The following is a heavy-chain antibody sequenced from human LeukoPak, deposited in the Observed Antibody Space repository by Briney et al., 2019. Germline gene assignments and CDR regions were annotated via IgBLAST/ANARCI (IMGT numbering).Heavy chain of an antibody. V-gene: IGHV1-18*01. D-gene: IGHD3-9*01. CDR2: ISAYNGNT. CDR3: ARDRKSDHHIHRLYYDILTGSLRDAFDI. J-gene: IGHJ3*02. Sequence: ASVTVSCTASGYTFTSYGISWVRQAPGQGLEWMGWISAYNGNTNYAQKLQGRVTMTTDTSTSTAYMELRSLRSDDTAVYYCARDRKSDHHIHRLYYDILTGSLRDAFDIWGQGTMVTVSS. CDR1: GYTFTSYG.